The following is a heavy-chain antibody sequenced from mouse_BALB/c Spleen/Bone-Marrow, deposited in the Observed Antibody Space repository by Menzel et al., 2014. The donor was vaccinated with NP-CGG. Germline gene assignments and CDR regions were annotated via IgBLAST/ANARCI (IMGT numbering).Heavy chain of an antibody. V-gene: IGHV1-9*01. J-gene: IGHJ3*01. CDR1: GYTFSSYW. Sequence: QVQLQQSGAELMKPGASVKISCKATGYTFSSYWIEWVKQRPGHGLEWIGEILPGSGSTNYNEKFKGKPTFTADTSSDTAYMQLSSLTSEDSAVYYCARRVPFAYWGQGTLVTVSA. CDR2: ILPGSGST. CDR3: ARRVPFAY.